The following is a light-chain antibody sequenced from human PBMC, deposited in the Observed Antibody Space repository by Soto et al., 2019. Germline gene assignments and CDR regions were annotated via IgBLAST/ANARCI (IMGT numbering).Light chain of an antibody. V-gene: IGLV6-57*01. CDR1: SGSFASSY. Sequence: NFMLTQPHSVSESPGQTVIISCTRSSGSFASSYAQWFQQRPGSSPTTVIYDNDQRPSGIPDRFSGSIDTSSSSASLAISGLQNEDEADYFCQSYSNNNRVFGGGTKFTVL. CDR3: QSYSNNNRV. J-gene: IGLJ3*02. CDR2: DND.